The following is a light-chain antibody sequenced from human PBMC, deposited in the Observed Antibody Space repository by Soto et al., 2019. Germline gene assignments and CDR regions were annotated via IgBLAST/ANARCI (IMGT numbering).Light chain of an antibody. Sequence: QPVLTQSPSASASLGASVKLTCTLSSGHSSYPIAWHQQQPEKGPRYLMKVNSDGSHNKGDGIPDRFSCSSSGAERYLTISSLQSEDEADYYCQTWATGIRIFGGGTKLTVL. CDR1: SGHSSYP. V-gene: IGLV4-69*01. J-gene: IGLJ2*01. CDR3: QTWATGIRI. CDR2: VNSDGSH.